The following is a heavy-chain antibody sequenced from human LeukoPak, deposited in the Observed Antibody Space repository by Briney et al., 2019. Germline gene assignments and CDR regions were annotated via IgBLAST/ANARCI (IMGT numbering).Heavy chain of an antibody. CDR1: GFTFSSCG. CDR2: IWYDGSNK. V-gene: IGHV3-33*01. Sequence: GGSLRLSCAASGFTFSSCGIHWVRQPPGKGLEWVAAIWYDGSNKYFADSVKGQFTISRDNSKNTLYLQMNSLRAEDTAVYYCARDISGYCDYWGQGTLVTVSS. J-gene: IGHJ4*02. D-gene: IGHD3-22*01. CDR3: ARDISGYCDY.